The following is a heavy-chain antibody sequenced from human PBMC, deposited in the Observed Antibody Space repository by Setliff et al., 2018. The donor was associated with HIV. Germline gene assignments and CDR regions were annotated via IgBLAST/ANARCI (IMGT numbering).Heavy chain of an antibody. CDR1: GYTFTSYG. CDR2: ISTYNGNT. CDR3: VRDDYGDYVGDY. D-gene: IGHD4-17*01. J-gene: IGHJ4*02. Sequence: ASVKVSCKASGYTFTSYGITWVRQAPGQGLEWMGWISTYNGNTDYAQKLQGRVTMTTDTSTSTAYMELRSLRSDDSAVYYCVRDDYGDYVGDYWGQGTLVTVSS. V-gene: IGHV1-18*01.